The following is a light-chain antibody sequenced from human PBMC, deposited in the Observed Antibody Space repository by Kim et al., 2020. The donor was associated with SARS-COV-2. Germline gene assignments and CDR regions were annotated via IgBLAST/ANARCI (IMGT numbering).Light chain of an antibody. Sequence: NFMLTQPHSVSESPGKTVTISCTRSSGRIASNYVQWYQQRPGSAPTTVIYEDNQRPSGVPDRFSGSIDSSSNSASLTISGLKTEDEADYYCQSYDSSTRVFGGGTQLTVL. CDR3: QSYDSSTRV. V-gene: IGLV6-57*04. J-gene: IGLJ3*02. CDR1: SGRIASNY. CDR2: EDN.